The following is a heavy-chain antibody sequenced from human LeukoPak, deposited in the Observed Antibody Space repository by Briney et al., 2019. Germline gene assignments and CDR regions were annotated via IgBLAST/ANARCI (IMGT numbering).Heavy chain of an antibody. CDR1: GFTFKNYD. V-gene: IGHV3-23*01. Sequence: GGSLRLSCEASGFTFKNYDMTWVRQAPGKGLEWVSGIRGSGVSTSYADSVKGRFTISRDNSKDMLYLFMNNLRAEDTAVYYCALLGGKLLWRIDYWGQGTRVTVSS. D-gene: IGHD3-10*01. J-gene: IGHJ4*02. CDR2: IRGSGVST. CDR3: ALLGGKLLWRIDY.